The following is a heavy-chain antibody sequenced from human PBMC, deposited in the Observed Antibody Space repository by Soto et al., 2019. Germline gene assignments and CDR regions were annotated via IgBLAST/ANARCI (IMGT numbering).Heavy chain of an antibody. CDR3: ARDPEIYYYCSGSLSHWYFDL. J-gene: IGHJ2*01. CDR2: IYYSGST. D-gene: IGHD3-10*01. CDR1: GGSISSGGYY. V-gene: IGHV4-31*03. Sequence: QVPLQESGPGLVKPSQTLSLTCTVSGGSISSGGYYWSWIRQHPGKGLEWIGYIYYSGSTYYNPSLKQRVTISLDTSKNQVALKLSSVPDAYTALYSCARDPEIYYYCSGSLSHWYFDLLGRGTLVTVSS.